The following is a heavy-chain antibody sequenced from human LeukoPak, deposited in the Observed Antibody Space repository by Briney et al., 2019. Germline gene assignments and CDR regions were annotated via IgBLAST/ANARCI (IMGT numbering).Heavy chain of an antibody. CDR3: ARDQVQLCSSGSCYVIDN. CDR2: MSYDGSNK. J-gene: IGHJ4*02. D-gene: IGHD2-15*01. V-gene: IGHV3-30*04. Sequence: GGSLRLSCAASGFTLDIYAMHWVRQAPGRGLEWVAVMSYDGSNKYYADSVKGRFTISRDNSQNTLHLQMSSLRVADTAVYYCARDQVQLCSSGSCYVIDNWGPRTLVAVSS. CDR1: GFTLDIYA.